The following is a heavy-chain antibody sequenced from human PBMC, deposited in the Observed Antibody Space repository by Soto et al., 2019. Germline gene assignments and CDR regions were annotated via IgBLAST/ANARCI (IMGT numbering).Heavy chain of an antibody. D-gene: IGHD3-22*01. J-gene: IGHJ4*02. CDR1: GFIFRDWF. CDR3: ARDSRFDSSGYFPSCCDY. CDR2: ISKDSGRAT. Sequence: PGGSLRLSCAASGFIFRDWFMSWIRQAPGKGLEWISYISKDSGRATRYADSVKGRFTISRDNAKNSLFLQMNNLTVEDTAVYYCARDSRFDSSGYFPSCCDYWGQGTLVTVSS. V-gene: IGHV3-11*01.